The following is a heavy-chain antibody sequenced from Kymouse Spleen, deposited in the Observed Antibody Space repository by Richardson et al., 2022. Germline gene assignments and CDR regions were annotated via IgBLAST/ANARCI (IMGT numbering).Heavy chain of an antibody. CDR1: GGSISSSSYY. V-gene: IGHV4-39*01. CDR2: IYYSGST. CDR3: ARRGSIAARPDNWFDP. J-gene: IGHJ5*02. D-gene: IGHD6-6*01. Sequence: QLQLQESGPGLVKPSETLSLTCTVSGGSISSSSYYWGWIRQPPGKGLEWIGSIYYSGSTYYNPSLKSRVTISVDTSKNQFSLKLSSVTAADTAVYYCARRGSIAARPDNWFDPWGQGTLVTVSS.